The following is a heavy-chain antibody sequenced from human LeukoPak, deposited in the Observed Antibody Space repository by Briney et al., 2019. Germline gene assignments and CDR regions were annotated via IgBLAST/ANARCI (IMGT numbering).Heavy chain of an antibody. J-gene: IGHJ4*02. CDR3: ASTVTNEADDY. D-gene: IGHD4-11*01. Sequence: GRSLRLSCAASGFTFSSYGMHWVRQAPGKGLEWVAVISYDGSNKYYADSVKGRYTISRDNSKNTLYLQMNSLRAEDTAVYYCASTVTNEADDYWGQGTLVTVSS. CDR1: GFTFSSYG. CDR2: ISYDGSNK. V-gene: IGHV3-30*03.